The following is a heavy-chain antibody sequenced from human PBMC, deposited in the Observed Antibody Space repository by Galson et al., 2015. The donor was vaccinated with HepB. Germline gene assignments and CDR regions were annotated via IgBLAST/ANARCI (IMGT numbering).Heavy chain of an antibody. D-gene: IGHD6-19*01. CDR2: IIPILGIA. CDR1: GGTFSSYA. CDR3: ARGESSGPQGRYYYYGMDV. V-gene: IGHV1-69*04. J-gene: IGHJ6*02. Sequence: SVKVSCKASGGTFSSYAISWVRQAPGQGLEWMGRIIPILGIANYAQKFQGRVTITADKSTSTAYMELSSLRSEDTAVYYCARGESSGPQGRYYYYGMDVWGQGTTVTVSS.